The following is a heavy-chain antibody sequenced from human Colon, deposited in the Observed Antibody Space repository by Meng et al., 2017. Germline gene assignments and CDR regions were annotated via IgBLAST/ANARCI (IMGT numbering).Heavy chain of an antibody. J-gene: IGHJ4*02. CDR2: IYHSGST. V-gene: IGHV4-4*02. Sequence: VHLPEAGPGLVKPSGTLSLTCAVSGGSISSSNWWSWVRQPPGKGLEWIGEIYHSGSTNYNPSLKSRVTISVDKSKNQFSLKLSSVTAADTAVYYCASFPPPGKQWLVTDYWGQGTLVTVSS. D-gene: IGHD6-19*01. CDR3: ASFPPPGKQWLVTDY. CDR1: GGSISSSNW.